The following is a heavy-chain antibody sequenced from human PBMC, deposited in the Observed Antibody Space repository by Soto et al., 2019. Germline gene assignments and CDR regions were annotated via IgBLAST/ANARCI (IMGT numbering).Heavy chain of an antibody. CDR2: IIPIFGSA. CDR3: ARDIKQLVSYFDY. D-gene: IGHD6-6*01. J-gene: IGHJ4*02. CDR1: GCTFSSYA. V-gene: IGHV1-69*04. Sequence: ASVKVFCKASGCTFSSYAISWVRQAPGQGLEWMGRIIPIFGSASYAQKFQGRVTITRDTSTSTAYMELSSLRSEDTAVYYCARDIKQLVSYFDYWGQGTLVTVSS.